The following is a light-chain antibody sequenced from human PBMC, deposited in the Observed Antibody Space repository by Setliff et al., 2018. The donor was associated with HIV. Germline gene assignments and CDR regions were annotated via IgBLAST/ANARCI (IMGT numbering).Light chain of an antibody. Sequence: QSALAQPASVSGSPGQSITISCTGTSSDVGGYNYVSWYQQHPGKAPKLMIYDVSKRPSGVSNRFSGSKSGNTASLTISGLQAADEADYYCCSYAGSSTPYVFGTGTKVTVL. V-gene: IGLV2-23*02. CDR3: CSYAGSSTPYV. CDR1: SSDVGGYNY. J-gene: IGLJ1*01. CDR2: DVS.